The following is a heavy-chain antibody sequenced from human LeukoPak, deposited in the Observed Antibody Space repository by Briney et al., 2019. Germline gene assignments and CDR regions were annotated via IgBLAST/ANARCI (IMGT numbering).Heavy chain of an antibody. Sequence: SETLSLTCTVSGGSISSYYWSWIRQPPGKGLEWIGYIYYSGSTNYNPSLKSRVTISVDTSKNQFSLKLSSVTAADTAMYYCARHPGGSYCDYWGQGTLVTVSS. CDR1: GGSISSYY. D-gene: IGHD1-26*01. CDR3: ARHPGGSYCDY. J-gene: IGHJ4*02. V-gene: IGHV4-59*01. CDR2: IYYSGST.